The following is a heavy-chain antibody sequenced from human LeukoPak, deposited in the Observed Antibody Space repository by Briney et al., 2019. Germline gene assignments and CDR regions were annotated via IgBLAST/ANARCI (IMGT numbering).Heavy chain of an antibody. CDR2: ISSSSSYI. J-gene: IGHJ4*02. D-gene: IGHD2-2*01. CDR1: GFTFSSYS. V-gene: IGHV3-21*01. Sequence: GSLRLSCAASGFTFSSYSMNWVRQAPGKGLEWVSSISSSSSYIYYADSVKGRFTISRDNSKNTLYLQMNSLRAEDTAVYYCARDRGDIVVVPAAVIRGNWGQGTLVTVSS. CDR3: ARDRGDIVVVPAAVIRGN.